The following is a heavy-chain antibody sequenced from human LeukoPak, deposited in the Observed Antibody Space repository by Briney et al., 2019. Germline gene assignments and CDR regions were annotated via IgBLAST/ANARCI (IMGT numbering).Heavy chain of an antibody. J-gene: IGHJ6*03. CDR3: ARHLVGATRDYYYYYMDV. V-gene: IGHV3-23*01. CDR2: ISGSGGST. CDR1: GFTLSSYA. D-gene: IGHD1-26*01. Sequence: PGGSLRLSCAASGFTLSSYAMSWVRQAPGKGLEWVSAISGSGGSTYYADSVKGRFTISRDNSKNTLYLQMNSLRAEDTAVYYCARHLVGATRDYYYYYMDVWGKGTTVTVSS.